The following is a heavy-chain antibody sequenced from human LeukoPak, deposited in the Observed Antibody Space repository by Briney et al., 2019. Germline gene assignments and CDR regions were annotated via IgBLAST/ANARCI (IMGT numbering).Heavy chain of an antibody. CDR1: GDSVSSNSAT. CDR3: ARGLPDFGVIIEYYYYMDV. D-gene: IGHD3-3*01. CDR2: TYYRSKWYN. J-gene: IGHJ6*03. V-gene: IGHV6-1*01. Sequence: SQTLSLTCAISGDSVSSNSATWNWIRQSPSRGLEWLGRTYYRSKWYNDYAPSVKSRITINPDTSKNQFSLQLNAVTPEDTAVYYCARGLPDFGVIIEYYYYMDVWGKGTTVTVSS.